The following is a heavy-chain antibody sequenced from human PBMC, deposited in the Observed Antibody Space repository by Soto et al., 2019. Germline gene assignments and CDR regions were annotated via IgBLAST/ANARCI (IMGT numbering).Heavy chain of an antibody. Sequence: SVKVSCKASGGTLTSYAISWVRQAPGQGLEWMGGINPIFGTANYAQKFQGRVTITADTSTSTAYMEMSSLISEDTAVYYCAIDRVYYDRSGYYLDAFDIWGQGTMVTVSS. V-gene: IGHV1-69*06. D-gene: IGHD3-22*01. CDR1: GGTLTSYA. CDR2: INPIFGTA. J-gene: IGHJ3*02. CDR3: AIDRVYYDRSGYYLDAFDI.